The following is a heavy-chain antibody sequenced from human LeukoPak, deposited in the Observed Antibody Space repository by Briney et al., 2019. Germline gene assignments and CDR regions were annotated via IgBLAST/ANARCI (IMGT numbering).Heavy chain of an antibody. D-gene: IGHD3-22*01. CDR3: ATVTYYYDSSGYFF. Sequence: WASVKVSCKASGHIFTGYYMHWVRQAPGQGLEWMGWINPNSGDTNYAQKFQGRVTMTENTSTDTAYMELSSLRSEDTAVYYCATVTYYYDSSGYFFWGQGTLVTVSS. CDR1: GHIFTGYY. CDR2: INPNSGDT. J-gene: IGHJ4*02. V-gene: IGHV1-2*02.